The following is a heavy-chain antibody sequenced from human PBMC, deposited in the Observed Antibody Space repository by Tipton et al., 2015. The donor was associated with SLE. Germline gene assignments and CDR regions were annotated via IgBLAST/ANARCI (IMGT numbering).Heavy chain of an antibody. D-gene: IGHD6-13*01. J-gene: IGHJ6*02. CDR3: AKDISREAAAGTGPVYYYYGMDV. CDR2: ISWNSGSI. Sequence: RSLRLSCAASGFTFDDYAMHWVRQAPGEGLEWVSGISWNSGSIGYADSVKGRFTISRDNAKNSLYLQMNSLRAEDTALYYCAKDISREAAAGTGPVYYYYGMDVWGQGTTVTVSS. V-gene: IGHV3-9*01. CDR1: GFTFDDYA.